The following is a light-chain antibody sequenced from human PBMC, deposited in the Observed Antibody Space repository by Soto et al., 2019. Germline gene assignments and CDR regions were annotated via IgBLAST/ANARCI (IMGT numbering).Light chain of an antibody. CDR1: TGAVTGGYY. Sequence: QAVVTQEPSLTVSPGGGVTLTCASSTGAVTGGYYPNWFLRKPGQAPRPLIYSTSNKHSWTHARFSGSLLGGKAALTVSGVQPEDEAEYYCLLYYGGAQLIFGGGTKLTVL. V-gene: IGLV7-43*01. CDR2: STS. CDR3: LLYYGGAQLI. J-gene: IGLJ2*01.